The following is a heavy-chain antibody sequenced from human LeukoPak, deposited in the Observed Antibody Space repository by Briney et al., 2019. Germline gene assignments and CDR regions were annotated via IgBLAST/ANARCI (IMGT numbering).Heavy chain of an antibody. D-gene: IGHD2-8*01. CDR3: AEDASGLFLRPNHIVPYWFDP. V-gene: IGHV3-23*01. J-gene: IGHJ5*02. CDR2: ISASGGRT. Sequence: AGGSLRLSCAASGFTSSSYDMSWVRQAPGKGLEWVSGISASGGRTYYADSVKGRFTISRENSKNTLYLQMNSLRAEDTAVYYCAEDASGLFLRPNHIVPYWFDPWGQGTLVTVSS. CDR1: GFTSSSYD.